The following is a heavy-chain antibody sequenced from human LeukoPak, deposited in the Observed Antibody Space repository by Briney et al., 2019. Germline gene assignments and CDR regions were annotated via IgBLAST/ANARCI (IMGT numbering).Heavy chain of an antibody. V-gene: IGHV3-30-3*01. CDR3: AREQLLKYQLLYPQESQH. CDR2: ISYDGSNK. D-gene: IGHD2-2*02. Sequence: QPGRSLRLSCAASGFTFSSYAVHWVRQAPGKGLEWVAVISYDGSNKYYADSVKGRFTISRDNSKNTLYLQMNSLRAEDTAVYYCAREQLLKYQLLYPQESQHWGQGTLVTVSS. J-gene: IGHJ1*01. CDR1: GFTFSSYA.